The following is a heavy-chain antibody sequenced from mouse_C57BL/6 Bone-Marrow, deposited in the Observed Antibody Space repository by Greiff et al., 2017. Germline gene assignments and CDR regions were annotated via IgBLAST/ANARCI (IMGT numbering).Heavy chain of an antibody. D-gene: IGHD1-1*01. CDR3: TRDRHYGSSWFAY. CDR2: ISSGGDYI. J-gene: IGHJ3*01. CDR1: GFTFSSYA. Sequence: EVKLMESGEGLVKPGGSLKLSCAASGFTFSSYAMSWVRQTPEKRLEWVAYISSGGDYIYYADTVKGRFTISGDNARNTLYLQMSSLKSEDTAMYYCTRDRHYGSSWFAYWGQGTLVTVSA. V-gene: IGHV5-9-1*02.